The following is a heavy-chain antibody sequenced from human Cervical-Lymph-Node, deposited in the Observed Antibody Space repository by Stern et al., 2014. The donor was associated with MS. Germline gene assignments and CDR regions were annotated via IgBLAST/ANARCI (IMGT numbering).Heavy chain of an antibody. J-gene: IGHJ5*02. D-gene: IGHD4-23*01. Sequence: QVQLVQSGAEVRKPGSSVKVSCKVSGATFSTNGISWLRQAPGQGHEWLGAIVPRFGRANYLQKLQGRVAITADESASTAYMELRSLRSEDTAVYYCAREHHGDNFASWGQGTLVTVSS. V-gene: IGHV1-69*01. CDR1: GATFSTNG. CDR2: IVPRFGRA. CDR3: AREHHGDNFAS.